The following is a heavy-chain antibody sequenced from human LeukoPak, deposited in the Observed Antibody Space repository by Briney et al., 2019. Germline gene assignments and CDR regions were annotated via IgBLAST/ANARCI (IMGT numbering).Heavy chain of an antibody. J-gene: IGHJ4*02. V-gene: IGHV4-39*01. CDR2: IYYSGST. D-gene: IGHD3-3*01. Sequence: PSETLSLTCAVYGGSFSGYYWGWIRQPPGKGLEWIGSIYYSGSTYYNPSLKSRVTISVDTSKNQFSLKLSSVTAADTAVYYCARHEYYDFWSGYYTGTAFDYWGQGTLVTVSS. CDR3: ARHEYYDFWSGYYTGTAFDY. CDR1: GGSFSGYY.